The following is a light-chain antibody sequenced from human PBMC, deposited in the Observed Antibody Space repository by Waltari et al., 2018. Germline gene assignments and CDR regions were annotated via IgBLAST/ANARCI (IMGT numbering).Light chain of an antibody. V-gene: IGLV3-1*01. J-gene: IGLJ2*01. CDR3: QTWDSNTVV. Sequence: SYDLTQPPSVSASPGQTASIACFGDRLGDKYVSWYQQQPGQSPVLVIYQDTKRPSVIPERFSASNSGNTATLTVSETQAVDAASYYCQTWDSNTVVFGGGTTLTVL. CDR2: QDT. CDR1: RLGDKY.